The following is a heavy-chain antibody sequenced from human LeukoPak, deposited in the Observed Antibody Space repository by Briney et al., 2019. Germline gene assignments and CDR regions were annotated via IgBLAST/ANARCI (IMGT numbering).Heavy chain of an antibody. Sequence: GGSLRLSCAASGFTFSSYSMNWVRQAPGKGLEWVSSISSSSSYIYYADSVKGRFTISRDNSKNTLYLQMNSLRAEDTAIYYCAKDRTVGASYWYFDLWGRGTLVTVSS. CDR3: AKDRTVGASYWYFDL. D-gene: IGHD1-26*01. V-gene: IGHV3-21*04. CDR2: ISSSSSYI. J-gene: IGHJ2*01. CDR1: GFTFSSYS.